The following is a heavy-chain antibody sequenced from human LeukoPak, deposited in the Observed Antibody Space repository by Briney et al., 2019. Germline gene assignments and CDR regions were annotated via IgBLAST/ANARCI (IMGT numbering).Heavy chain of an antibody. V-gene: IGHV3-74*01. CDR3: ATLGRYSGSYYGY. CDR2: INSDGSST. CDR1: GFTFSSYW. D-gene: IGHD1-26*01. Sequence: GGSLRLSCAASGFTFSSYWMHWVRHAPGKGLVWVSRINSDGSSTSYADSVKGRFTISRDNAKNTLYLQMNSLRAEDTAVCYCATLGRYSGSYYGYWGQGTLVTVSS. J-gene: IGHJ4*02.